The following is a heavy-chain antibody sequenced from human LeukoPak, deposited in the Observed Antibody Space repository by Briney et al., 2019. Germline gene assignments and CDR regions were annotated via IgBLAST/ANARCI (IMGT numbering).Heavy chain of an antibody. CDR3: ARDPGDIVVVPAAKDIVATAPGDY. J-gene: IGHJ4*02. V-gene: IGHV3-30*04. Sequence: GSLRLSCAASGFTFSSYAMHWVRQAPGKGLEWVAVISYDGSNKYYADSVKGRFTISRDNSKNTLYLQMNSLRAEDTAVYYCARDPGDIVVVPAAKDIVATAPGDYWGQGTLVTVSS. D-gene: IGHD2-2*01. CDR1: GFTFSSYA. CDR2: ISYDGSNK.